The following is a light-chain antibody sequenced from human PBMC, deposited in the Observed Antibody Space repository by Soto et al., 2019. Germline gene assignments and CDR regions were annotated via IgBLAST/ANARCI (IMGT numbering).Light chain of an antibody. CDR2: KNS. J-gene: IGLJ1*01. Sequence: SYELTQPRSVSVSPGQTTRITCSGDTLPRQYPYWYQQKPGQAPVLIINKNSERPSGIPERFSGSTSGTTVTLTISGVQAEDEADYYCQSADSSGAYVFGTGTKVTVL. V-gene: IGLV3-25*02. CDR1: TLPRQY. CDR3: QSADSSGAYV.